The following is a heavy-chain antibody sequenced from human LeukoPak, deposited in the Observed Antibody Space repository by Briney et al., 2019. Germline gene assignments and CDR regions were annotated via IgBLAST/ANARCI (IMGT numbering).Heavy chain of an antibody. V-gene: IGHV3-53*01. Sequence: PGRSLRLSCAASGFTVSSNYMSWVRQAPGKGLEWVSVIYSGGSTYYADSVKGRFTISRDNSKNTLYLQMNSLRAEDTAVYYCARERDTAMGSDAFDIWGQGTMVTVSS. CDR1: GFTVSSNY. D-gene: IGHD5-18*01. J-gene: IGHJ3*02. CDR2: IYSGGST. CDR3: ARERDTAMGSDAFDI.